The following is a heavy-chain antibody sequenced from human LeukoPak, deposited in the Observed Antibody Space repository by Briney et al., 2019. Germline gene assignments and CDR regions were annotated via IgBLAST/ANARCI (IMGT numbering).Heavy chain of an antibody. V-gene: IGHV1-24*01. Sequence: ASVKVSCKVSGYTLTELSMHWVRQAPGEGLEWMGGFDPEDGETIYAQKFQGRVTMTEDTSTDTAYMELSSLRSEDTAVYYCATTATGGVIAHFDYWGQGTLVTVSS. J-gene: IGHJ4*02. CDR2: FDPEDGET. D-gene: IGHD3-16*02. CDR1: GYTLTELS. CDR3: ATTATGGVIAHFDY.